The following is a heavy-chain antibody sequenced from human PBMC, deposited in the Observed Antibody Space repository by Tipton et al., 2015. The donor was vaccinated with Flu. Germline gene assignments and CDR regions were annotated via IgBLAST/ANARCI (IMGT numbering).Heavy chain of an antibody. CDR2: ISYDGSNK. V-gene: IGHV3-30*18. Sequence: QVQLVQSGGGVVQPGRSLRLSCAASGFTFSSYGMHWVRQAPGKGLEWVAVISYDGSNKYYADSVKGRFTISRDNSKNTLYLQMNSLRAEDTAVYYCAKDLKNHDYGGKSYFDNWGQGTLVPVSS. J-gene: IGHJ4*02. CDR3: AKDLKNHDYGGKSYFDN. CDR1: GFTFSSYG. D-gene: IGHD4-23*01.